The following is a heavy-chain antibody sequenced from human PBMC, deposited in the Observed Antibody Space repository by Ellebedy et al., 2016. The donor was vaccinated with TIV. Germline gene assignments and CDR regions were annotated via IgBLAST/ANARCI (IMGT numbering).Heavy chain of an antibody. J-gene: IGHJ4*02. D-gene: IGHD6-19*01. CDR1: AASISSSSYY. CDR2: ISYSGST. CDR3: SRWIVVAGGFDY. V-gene: IGHV4-39*01. Sequence: MPSETLSLTCTVSAASISSSSYYWGWIRQPPGKGLEWLGGISYSGSTYYTPSLKSRVTISVDTSKNQFTLKLISVTAADTAVYYCSRWIVVAGGFDYWGQGTLVTVSS.